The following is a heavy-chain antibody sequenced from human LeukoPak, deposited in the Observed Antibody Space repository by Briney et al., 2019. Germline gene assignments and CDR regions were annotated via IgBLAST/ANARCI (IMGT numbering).Heavy chain of an antibody. Sequence: GGSLRLSCAASGFTFSSYSMNWVRQAPGKGLEWVSYISSSYSTTNYADSVKGRFTISRDNAKNSLYLQMNSLRAEDTAVYYCAKTRADAFDIWGQGTMVTVSS. J-gene: IGHJ3*02. CDR2: ISSSYSTT. CDR3: AKTRADAFDI. V-gene: IGHV3-48*04. CDR1: GFTFSSYS.